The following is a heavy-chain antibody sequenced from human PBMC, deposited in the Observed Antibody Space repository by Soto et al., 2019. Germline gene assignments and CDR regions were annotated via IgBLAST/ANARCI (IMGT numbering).Heavy chain of an antibody. Sequence: GGSLRLSCAASGFTFSSYAMSWVRQAPGKGLEWVSSISGSGGSTYYADSVKGRFTISRDKSKNTLYLQMNSLRAEDTAVYYCAKIQIAVADGDYFDYWGQGTLVTV. V-gene: IGHV3-23*01. CDR2: ISGSGGST. J-gene: IGHJ4*02. D-gene: IGHD6-19*01. CDR1: GFTFSSYA. CDR3: AKIQIAVADGDYFDY.